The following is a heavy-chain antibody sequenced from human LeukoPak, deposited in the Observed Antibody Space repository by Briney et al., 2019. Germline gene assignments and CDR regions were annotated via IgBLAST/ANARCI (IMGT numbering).Heavy chain of an antibody. J-gene: IGHJ4*02. Sequence: SETLSLTCTVSGGSISSTGYYWAWIRQPPGKGLEWIGSISYSGTTFYNPSLKSRVTVSGDTSKNHFSLKLSSLTAADTAVYYCARRDIVATIDSWGQGTLVTVSS. CDR2: ISYSGTT. V-gene: IGHV4-39*02. CDR3: ARRDIVATIDS. CDR1: GGSISSTGYY. D-gene: IGHD5-12*01.